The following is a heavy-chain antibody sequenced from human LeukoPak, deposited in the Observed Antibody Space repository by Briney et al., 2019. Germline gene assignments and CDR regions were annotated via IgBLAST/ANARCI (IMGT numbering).Heavy chain of an antibody. CDR1: GGSFSGYY. CDR2: INHSGST. D-gene: IGHD5-12*01. J-gene: IGHJ4*02. Sequence: PSETLSLTRAVYGGSFSGYYWSWIRQPPGKGLEWIGEINHSGSTNYNPSLKSRVTISVDTSKNQFSLKLSSVTAADTAVYYCARGSSGYVYWGQGTLVTVSS. V-gene: IGHV4-34*01. CDR3: ARGSSGYVY.